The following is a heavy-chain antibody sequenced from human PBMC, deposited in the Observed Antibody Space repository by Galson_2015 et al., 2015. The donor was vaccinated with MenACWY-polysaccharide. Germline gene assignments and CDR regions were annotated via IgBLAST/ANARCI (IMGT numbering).Heavy chain of an antibody. J-gene: IGHJ4*02. CDR2: VFWDDDK. CDR1: GFSLSTSKVG. V-gene: IGHV2-5*02. Sequence: PALVKPTQTLTLTCTFSGFSLSTSKVGVGWVRQPPGKALEWLAVVFWDDDKRYNPSLKSRVTITKDTSKSQVVLKMTNMEPEDTATYYCAHRLSGTEWYVYFFDYWGQGTLVTVSS. D-gene: IGHD3-3*01. CDR3: AHRLSGTEWYVYFFDY.